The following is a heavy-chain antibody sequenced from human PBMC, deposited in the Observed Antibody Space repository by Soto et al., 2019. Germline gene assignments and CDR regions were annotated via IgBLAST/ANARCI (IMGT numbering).Heavy chain of an antibody. CDR3: ARKGHCSGGSCYQYYYYGMDV. Sequence: QVQLVESGGGVVQPGRSLRLSCAASGFTFSSYGMHWVRQAPGKGLEWVAVRWYDGSNKYYADSVKGRFTISRDNSKNTLYRQMNSLRAEDTAVYYCARKGHCSGGSCYQYYYYGMDVWGQGTTVTVSS. CDR2: RWYDGSNK. CDR1: GFTFSSYG. J-gene: IGHJ6*02. V-gene: IGHV3-33*01. D-gene: IGHD2-15*01.